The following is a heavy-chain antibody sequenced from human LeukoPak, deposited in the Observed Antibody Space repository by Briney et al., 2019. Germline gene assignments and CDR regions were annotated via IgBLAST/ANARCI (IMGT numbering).Heavy chain of an antibody. V-gene: IGHV3-30*03. J-gene: IGHJ4*02. CDR2: LSYDGSKQ. CDR1: GFSFSAYA. Sequence: GGSLRLSCAASGFSFSAYAMHWVRQAPGKGLEWVAVLSYDGSKQFYADSVQGRFTISRDNSKNTLYLQMSSLRAEDTAAYYCARSTYSTTWYYFHYWGQGTLVTVSS. CDR3: ARSTYSTTWYYFHY. D-gene: IGHD6-13*01.